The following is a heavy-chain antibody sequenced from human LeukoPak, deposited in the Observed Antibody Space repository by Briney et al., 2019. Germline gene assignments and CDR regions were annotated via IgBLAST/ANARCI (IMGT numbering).Heavy chain of an antibody. J-gene: IGHJ4*02. D-gene: IGHD6-13*01. CDR3: ARHARNSWHSDY. Sequence: PSETLSLTCTVSGGSISGHYWSWMRQPPGKAPEWIGYVSYSGSSSYNPSLKGRVTISVDTSMNQFSLKVFSVTAADTAIYYCARHARNSWHSDYWGQGAVVTVSS. CDR1: GGSISGHY. CDR2: VSYSGSS. V-gene: IGHV4-59*08.